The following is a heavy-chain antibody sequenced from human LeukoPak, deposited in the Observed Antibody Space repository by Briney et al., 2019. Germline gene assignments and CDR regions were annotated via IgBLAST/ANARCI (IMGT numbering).Heavy chain of an antibody. Sequence: GASVKVSCKASGYTFTSYAMNWERQAPGQGLEWMGWINTNTGNPTYAQGFTGRFVFSLDTSVSTAYLQISSLKAEDTAVYYCARGVIWNTMVRGVIKHFDYWGQGTLVTVSS. CDR1: GYTFTSYA. CDR3: ARGVIWNTMVRGVIKHFDY. J-gene: IGHJ4*02. D-gene: IGHD3-10*01. V-gene: IGHV7-4-1*02. CDR2: INTNTGNP.